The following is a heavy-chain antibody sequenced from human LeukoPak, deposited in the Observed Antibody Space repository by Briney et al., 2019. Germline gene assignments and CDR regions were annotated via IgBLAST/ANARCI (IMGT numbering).Heavy chain of an antibody. Sequence: GGSLRLSCAASGFTFSSYGMHWVRQAPGKGLEWGAVISYDGSNKYYADSVKGRFTISRDNSKNTLYLQMNRLRAADTAVYYCATAAPWIQIWLPQDYWGQGTLVTVS. CDR3: ATAAPWIQIWLPQDY. V-gene: IGHV3-30*03. D-gene: IGHD5-18*01. CDR1: GFTFSSYG. CDR2: ISYDGSNK. J-gene: IGHJ4*02.